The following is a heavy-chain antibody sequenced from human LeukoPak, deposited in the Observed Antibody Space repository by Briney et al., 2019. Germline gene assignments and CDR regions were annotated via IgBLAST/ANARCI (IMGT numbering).Heavy chain of an antibody. J-gene: IGHJ4*02. CDR2: IYYSGST. D-gene: IGHD3-3*01. CDR1: GGSISSSSYY. Sequence: SETLSLTCTVSGGSISSSSYYWGWIRQPPGKGLEWIGSIYYSGSTYYNPSLKSRVTISVDTSKDQFSLKLSSVTAADTAVYYCARGWGVYYDFWSGYSYYFDYWGQGTLVTVSS. CDR3: ARGWGVYYDFWSGYSYYFDY. V-gene: IGHV4-39*07.